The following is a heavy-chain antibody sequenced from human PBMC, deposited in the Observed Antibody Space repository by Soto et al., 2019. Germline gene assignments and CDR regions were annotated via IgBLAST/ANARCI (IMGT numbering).Heavy chain of an antibody. D-gene: IGHD4-17*01. Sequence: EVQLLESGGGLVQPGGSLRLSCAASGFTFSSYAMNWVRQAPGKGLEWVSTISGSGTNTYYADSVKGRFTISRDNSKTTLYLQTNSLRAEDTAVYYCAKGSYGDYDPDYWGQGTLITVSS. CDR3: AKGSYGDYDPDY. CDR2: ISGSGTNT. V-gene: IGHV3-23*01. CDR1: GFTFSSYA. J-gene: IGHJ4*02.